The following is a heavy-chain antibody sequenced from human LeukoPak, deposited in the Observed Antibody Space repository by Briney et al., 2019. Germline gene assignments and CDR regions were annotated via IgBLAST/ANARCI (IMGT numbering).Heavy chain of an antibody. CDR2: INWNGGST. Sequence: PGGSLRLSCAASGFTFDDYGMSWVRQAPGKGLEWVSGINWNGGSTGYADSVKGRFTISRDNAKNSLYLQMNSLRAEDTAVYYCARTYSSSWYYYYGMDIWGQGTTVTVSS. CDR3: ARTYSSSWYYYYGMDI. D-gene: IGHD6-13*01. V-gene: IGHV3-20*04. CDR1: GFTFDDYG. J-gene: IGHJ6*02.